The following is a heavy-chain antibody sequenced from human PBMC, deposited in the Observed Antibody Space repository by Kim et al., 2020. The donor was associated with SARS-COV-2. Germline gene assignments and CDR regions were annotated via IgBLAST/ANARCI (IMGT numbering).Heavy chain of an antibody. J-gene: IGHJ3*02. CDR3: ARGYSSSGYRSFDI. Sequence: PGSAKGRFTISRENDKNSLNLQMNGLRAGDTAVYYCARGYSSSGYRSFDIWGQGTMVTVSS. V-gene: IGHV3-13*01. D-gene: IGHD6-13*01.